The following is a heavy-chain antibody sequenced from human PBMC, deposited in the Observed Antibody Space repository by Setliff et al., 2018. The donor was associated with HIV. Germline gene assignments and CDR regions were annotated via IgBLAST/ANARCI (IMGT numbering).Heavy chain of an antibody. CDR1: GFTFDTYW. CDR2: INTDGTME. Sequence: PGGSLRLSCAASGFTFDTYWMHWVRQAPGKGLVWVSRINTDGTMEDYADSVKDRFTISRDNAKNTLYLRMDSLRADDTGVYYCHSGYDAEEQSYFDYWGQGTLVTVSS. D-gene: IGHD5-12*01. J-gene: IGHJ4*02. CDR3: HSGYDAEEQSYFDY. V-gene: IGHV3-74*01.